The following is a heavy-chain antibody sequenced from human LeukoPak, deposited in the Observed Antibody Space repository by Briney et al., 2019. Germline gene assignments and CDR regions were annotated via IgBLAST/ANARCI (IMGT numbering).Heavy chain of an antibody. D-gene: IGHD3-22*01. CDR1: GYTFTSYA. Sequence: GASVKVSCKASGYTFTSYAMHWVRQAPGQRLEWMGWINAGNGNTKYSQKFQDRVTITRDTSTSTAYMELRSLRSDDTAVYYCARDVFPGYYDSSGTSDYWGQGTLVTVSS. CDR3: ARDVFPGYYDSSGTSDY. V-gene: IGHV1-3*01. CDR2: INAGNGNT. J-gene: IGHJ4*02.